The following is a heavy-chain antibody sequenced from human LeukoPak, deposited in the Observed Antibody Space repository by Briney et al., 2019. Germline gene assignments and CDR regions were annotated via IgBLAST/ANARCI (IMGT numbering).Heavy chain of an antibody. CDR1: GDSITAPKW. CDR3: VGRGLYGGTWLFEY. CDR2: IYHDRTT. J-gene: IGHJ4*02. V-gene: IGHV4-4*02. Sequence: SGTLSLTCTVSGDSITAPKWWSWVRQAPGEGLEWIGEIYHDRTTSFNPSLKSRLTISVDKSANQFFLNLNFVSATDTAVYYCVGRGLYGGTWLFEYWGQGALVTVSS. D-gene: IGHD2-8*01.